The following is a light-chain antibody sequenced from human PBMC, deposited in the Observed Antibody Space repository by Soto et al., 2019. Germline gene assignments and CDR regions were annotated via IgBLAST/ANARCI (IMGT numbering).Light chain of an antibody. V-gene: IGKV1-9*01. CDR2: AAS. J-gene: IGKJ2*01. CDR1: QGMSSS. CDR3: QQLNPYSRT. Sequence: DIQLTQSPSFLSASVGDRVTITCRASQGMSSSLAWYQQKPGKAPKLLIYAASTLQSGVPSRFSGSGSGTDFILTISSLQPGDFATYYCQQLNPYSRTFGQGTK.